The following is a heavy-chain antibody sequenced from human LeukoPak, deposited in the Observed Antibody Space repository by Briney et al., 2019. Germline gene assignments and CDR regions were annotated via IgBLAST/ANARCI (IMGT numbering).Heavy chain of an antibody. CDR1: GFTVSSNY. Sequence: PGGSLRLSRAASGFTVSSNYMSWVRQAPGKGLEWVSVIYSGGRGTTYSADSVKGRFTISGDNSKNTVYLQMNSLRAEDTAVYYCARDPASSGLAAFEIWGQGTMVTVSS. CDR2: IYSGGRGTT. J-gene: IGHJ3*02. V-gene: IGHV3-53*01. CDR3: ARDPASSGLAAFEI. D-gene: IGHD3-16*01.